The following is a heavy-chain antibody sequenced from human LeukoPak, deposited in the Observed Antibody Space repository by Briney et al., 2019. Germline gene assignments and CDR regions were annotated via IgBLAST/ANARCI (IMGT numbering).Heavy chain of an antibody. J-gene: IGHJ5*02. Sequence: GGSLRLSCSASGFTFSSYAMHWVRQAPGKGLEYVSAISSNGGSTYYADSVKGRFTISRDNSKNTLYLQMSSLRAEDTAVYYCVKAPDILGFDPWGQGTLVTVSS. CDR2: ISSNGGST. V-gene: IGHV3-64D*06. CDR3: VKAPDILGFDP. CDR1: GFTFSSYA. D-gene: IGHD3-9*01.